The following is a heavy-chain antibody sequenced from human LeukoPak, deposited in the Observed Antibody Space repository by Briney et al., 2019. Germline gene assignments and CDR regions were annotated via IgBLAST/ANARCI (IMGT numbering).Heavy chain of an antibody. D-gene: IGHD3/OR15-3a*01. V-gene: IGHV4-39*01. CDR2: IYYSGST. CDR1: GGSISSSSYY. Sequence: SETLSLTCTVSGGSISSSSYYWGWIRQPPGKGLEWIGSIYYSGSTYYNPSLKSRVTISVDTSKNQFSLKLGSVTAADTAVYYCARGLDPFDYWGQGTLVTVSS. CDR3: ARGLDPFDY. J-gene: IGHJ4*02.